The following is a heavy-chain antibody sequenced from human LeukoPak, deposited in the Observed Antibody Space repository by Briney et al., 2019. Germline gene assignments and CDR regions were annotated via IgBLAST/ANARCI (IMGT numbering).Heavy chain of an antibody. CDR2: IDPSESYT. Sequence: GESLKISCKGFGYNFANYWISWVRQMPGKGLEWMGRIDPSESYTNYSPSFQGHVTISADKSISTAYLQWSSLRASVTAMYYCALLLRSGYLADYWGQGTLVTVSS. D-gene: IGHD3-22*01. CDR1: GYNFANYW. J-gene: IGHJ4*02. CDR3: ALLLRSGYLADY. V-gene: IGHV5-10-1*01.